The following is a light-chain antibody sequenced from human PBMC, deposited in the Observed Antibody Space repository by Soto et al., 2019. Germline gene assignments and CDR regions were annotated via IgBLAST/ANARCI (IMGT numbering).Light chain of an antibody. Sequence: MTQSPSTLSVSPGERATLSCRASQSVSSNLAWYQHKPGQAPRLLFYGASTRAAGIPARFSGGGSGTDFTLTISGLQSEDFAVYYCQQSNKWPYTFGQGTKLEIK. CDR1: QSVSSN. CDR3: QQSNKWPYT. J-gene: IGKJ2*01. CDR2: GAS. V-gene: IGKV3-15*01.